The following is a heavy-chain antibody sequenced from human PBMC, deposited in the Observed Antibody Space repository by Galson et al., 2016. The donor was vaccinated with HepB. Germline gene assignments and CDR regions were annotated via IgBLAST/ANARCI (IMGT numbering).Heavy chain of an antibody. J-gene: IGHJ6*02. D-gene: IGHD3-22*01. Sequence: SVKVSCKASGYTFTSYGISWVRQAPGQGLEWMGWISAYNGNTNYAQKLQGRVTMTTDTSTSTAYMELRSLRSDDTAVYYCARVIGAVYYYGMDVWGQGTTVTVSS. CDR2: ISAYNGNT. CDR3: ARVIGAVYYYGMDV. CDR1: GYTFTSYG. V-gene: IGHV1-18*01.